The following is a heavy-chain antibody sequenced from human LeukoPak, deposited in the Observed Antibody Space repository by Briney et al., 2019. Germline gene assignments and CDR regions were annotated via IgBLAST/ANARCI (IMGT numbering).Heavy chain of an antibody. Sequence: GGSLRLSCAASGFTFSSYSMQWVRQTPGKGLEGVGIMSNSGENTFYGEAVKGRFTISRDNAKNSLYLQMNSLRAEDTAVYYCARDRGTMVRGVIMYHDYWGQGTLVTVSS. CDR1: GFTFSSYS. D-gene: IGHD3-10*01. CDR2: MSNSGENT. CDR3: ARDRGTMVRGVIMYHDY. J-gene: IGHJ4*02. V-gene: IGHV3-33*05.